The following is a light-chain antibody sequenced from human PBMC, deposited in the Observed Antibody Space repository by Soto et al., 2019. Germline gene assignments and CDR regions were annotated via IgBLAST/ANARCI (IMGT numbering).Light chain of an antibody. J-gene: IGLJ2*01. CDR1: SSDVGGYNY. V-gene: IGLV2-14*03. CDR2: DVS. CDR3: SSYTSTSTVV. Sequence: QSALTQPASVSGSPGQSITISCTGTSSDVGGYNYVSWYQHHPGKAPKLMIYDVSNRPSGVSNRFSGSKSDNTASLTISGLQAEDEADYYRSSYTSTSTVVFGGGTKLTVL.